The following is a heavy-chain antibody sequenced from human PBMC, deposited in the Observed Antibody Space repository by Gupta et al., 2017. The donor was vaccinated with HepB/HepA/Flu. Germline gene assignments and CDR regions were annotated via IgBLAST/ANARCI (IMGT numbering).Heavy chain of an antibody. V-gene: IGHV3-23*01. CDR1: GFSIGGHA. CDR2: IGSDIRT. J-gene: IGHJ6*03. Sequence: EVQLLESGGGLTQPGWSLRPACDVSGFSIGGHAMTWVRQAPGKGLEWVSGIGSDIRTHYADSVKGRFTISRDNSKNMVYLQMNSLRAEDTAVYYCAKDLSFWSAMDVWGKGTTVTVSS. D-gene: IGHD3-3*01. CDR3: AKDLSFWSAMDV.